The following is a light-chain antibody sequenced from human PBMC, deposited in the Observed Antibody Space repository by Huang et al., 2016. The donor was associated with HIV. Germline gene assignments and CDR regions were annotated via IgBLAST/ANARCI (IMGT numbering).Light chain of an antibody. CDR3: QQRSNWPRT. Sequence: EIVLTQSPATLSWSPGEIATLSCRASQSVSSYLAWCQQKPGQAPRLLIYDASSRATGIPDRFSGSGSGTDFTLTISSLEPEDFAVYYCQQRSNWPRTFGQGTKVEIK. CDR1: QSVSSY. CDR2: DAS. J-gene: IGKJ1*01. V-gene: IGKV3-11*01.